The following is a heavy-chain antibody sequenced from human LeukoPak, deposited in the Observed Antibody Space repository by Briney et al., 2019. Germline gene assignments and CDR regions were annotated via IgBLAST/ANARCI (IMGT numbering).Heavy chain of an antibody. CDR3: ARVRDGYNAAAFDI. J-gene: IGHJ3*02. CDR1: GFTFSDYY. V-gene: IGHV3-11*04. CDR2: ISSSGSTI. D-gene: IGHD5-24*01. Sequence: GGSLRLSRAASGFTFSDYYMSWIRQAPGKGLEWVSYISSSGSTIYYADSVKGRFTISRDNAKNSLYLQMNSLRAEDTAVYYCARVRDGYNAAAFDIWGQGTMVTVSS.